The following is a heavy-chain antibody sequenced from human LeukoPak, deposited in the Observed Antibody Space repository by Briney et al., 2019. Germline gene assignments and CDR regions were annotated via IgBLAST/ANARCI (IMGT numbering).Heavy chain of an antibody. Sequence: GGSLRLSCAAYGFTRSSYTMTWVRQAPGKGLEWVSSISSSSTYIYYADSVKGRFTISRDNAKNSLYLQMASLRAEDAAVYYCARDFSASGMFDTWGQGTLVIVSS. CDR1: GFTRSSYT. CDR3: ARDFSASGMFDT. J-gene: IGHJ5*02. CDR2: ISSSSTYI. D-gene: IGHD3-10*01. V-gene: IGHV3-21*01.